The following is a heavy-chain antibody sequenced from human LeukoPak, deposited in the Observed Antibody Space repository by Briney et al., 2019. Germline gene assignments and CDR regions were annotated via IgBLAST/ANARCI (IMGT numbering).Heavy chain of an antibody. CDR1: GGSISSSSYY. CDR2: IYYSGSN. V-gene: IGHV4-39*01. D-gene: IGHD4-17*01. CDR3: ARSTVTTRFPTGRFDP. Sequence: PSETPSLTCTVSGGSISSSSYYWGWIRQPPGKGLEWIVSIYYSGSNYYNPSVKSRFTISVEKAKNGFSLTPSSVTAADTAVYYCARSTVTTRFPTGRFDPWGQGTLVTVSS. J-gene: IGHJ5*02.